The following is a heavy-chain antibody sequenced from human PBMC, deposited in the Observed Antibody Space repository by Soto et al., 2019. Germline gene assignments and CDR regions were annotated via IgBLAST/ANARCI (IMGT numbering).Heavy chain of an antibody. V-gene: IGHV4-34*01. CDR1: GGSFSGYY. Sequence: QVQLQQWGAGLLKPSETLSLTCAVYGGSFSGYYWSWIRQPPGKGLEWVGEINHSGSTNYNPFLKSRVTLSVATSKNQFSLKRSCVTAGITAVYYCARGGLRHLVRGGWFDPWGQGTLVTVSS. D-gene: IGHD6-6*01. CDR3: ARGGLRHLVRGGWFDP. J-gene: IGHJ5*02. CDR2: INHSGST.